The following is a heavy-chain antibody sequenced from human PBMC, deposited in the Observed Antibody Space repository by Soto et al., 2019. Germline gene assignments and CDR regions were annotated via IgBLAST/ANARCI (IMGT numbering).Heavy chain of an antibody. CDR1: GGSISSYY. CDR3: ARHEAVPDYDFWSGYVSGVFDY. D-gene: IGHD3-3*01. Sequence: SETLSLTCTVSGGSISSYYWSWIRQPPGKGLEWIGYIYYSGSTNYNPSLKSRVTISVDTSKNQFSLKLSSVTAADTAVYYCARHEAVPDYDFWSGYVSGVFDYWGQGTLVTVSS. CDR2: IYYSGST. J-gene: IGHJ4*02. V-gene: IGHV4-59*08.